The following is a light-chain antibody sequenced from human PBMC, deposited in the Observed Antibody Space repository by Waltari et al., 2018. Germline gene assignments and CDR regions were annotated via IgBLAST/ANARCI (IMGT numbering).Light chain of an antibody. CDR2: DLT. Sequence: SALTQPRSVSGSPGQSVTISCTGTTSDVGGYNYVSWYQPHPGKAPKLMIFDLTQRPAGVPCGFSGYKSANAGSLTLSGLQSDDEAHYFFLSFAGTYTWVFGGGTKVTVL. V-gene: IGLV2-11*01. J-gene: IGLJ3*02. CDR1: TSDVGGYNY. CDR3: LSFAGTYTWV.